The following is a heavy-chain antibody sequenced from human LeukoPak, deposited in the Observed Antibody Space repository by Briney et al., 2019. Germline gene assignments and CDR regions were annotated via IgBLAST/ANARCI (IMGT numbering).Heavy chain of an antibody. CDR1: GGTFSSYA. CDR2: INPNSGGT. Sequence: ASVKVSCKASGGTFSSYAISWVRQAPGQGLEWMGWINPNSGGTNYAQKFQGRVTMTRDTSISTAYMELSRLRSDDTAVYYCARSSGYGLRNDYWGQGTLVTVSS. V-gene: IGHV1-2*02. CDR3: ARSSGYGLRNDY. J-gene: IGHJ4*02. D-gene: IGHD2-2*01.